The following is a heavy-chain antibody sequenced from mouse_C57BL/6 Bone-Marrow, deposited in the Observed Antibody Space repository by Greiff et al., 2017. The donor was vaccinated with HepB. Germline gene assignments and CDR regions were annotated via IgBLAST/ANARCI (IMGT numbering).Heavy chain of an antibody. CDR1: GYTFTSYW. CDR2: INPSSGYT. V-gene: IGHV1-7*01. D-gene: IGHD1-1*01. J-gene: IGHJ4*01. Sequence: VQRVESGAELAKPGASVKLSCKASGYTFTSYWMHWVKQRPGQGLEWIGYINPSSGYTKYNQKFKDKATLTADKSSSTAYMQLSSLTYEDSAVYYCARRGDYYGSSSYYAMDYWGQGTSVTVSS. CDR3: ARRGDYYGSSSYYAMDY.